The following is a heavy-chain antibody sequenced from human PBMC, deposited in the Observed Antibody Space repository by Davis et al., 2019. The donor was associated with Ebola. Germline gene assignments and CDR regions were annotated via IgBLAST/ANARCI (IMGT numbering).Heavy chain of an antibody. CDR1: GFTFSSYE. CDR3: ARGGTLYCSSTSCPLADY. V-gene: IGHV3-48*03. J-gene: IGHJ4*02. Sequence: GESLKISCAASGFTFSSYEMNWVRQAPGKGLEWVSYISSSGSTIYYADSVKGRFTISRDNAKNSLYLQMNSLRAEDTAVYYCARGGTLYCSSTSCPLADYWGQGTLVTVSS. CDR2: ISSSGSTI. D-gene: IGHD2-2*01.